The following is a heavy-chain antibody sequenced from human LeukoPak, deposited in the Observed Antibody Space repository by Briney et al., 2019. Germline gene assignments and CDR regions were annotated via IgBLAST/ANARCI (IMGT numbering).Heavy chain of an antibody. CDR3: TFDSRFDY. CDR2: TTGSGAST. D-gene: IGHD3-22*01. CDR1: GFTFSSYA. J-gene: IGHJ4*02. V-gene: IGHV3-23*01. Sequence: GGSLRLSCAASGFTFSSYAMSWDRQAPGKGLEWVSGTTGSGASTYYSDSVKGRFAISRDNSKNTLYLQMNSLRAEDTAVYYCTFDSRFDYWGQGTLVSVSS.